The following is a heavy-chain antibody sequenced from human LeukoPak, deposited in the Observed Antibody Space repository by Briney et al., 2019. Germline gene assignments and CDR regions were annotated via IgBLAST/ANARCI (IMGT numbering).Heavy chain of an antibody. D-gene: IGHD6-19*01. CDR1: GYTFTSYY. J-gene: IGHJ4*02. V-gene: IGHV1-46*01. Sequence: ASVKVSCKASGYTFTSYYMHWVRRAPGQGLEWMGIINPSGGSTSYAQKFQGRVTMTRDTSTSTVYMELSSLRSEDTAVYYCARASSGWSFSYYFDYWGQGTLVTVSS. CDR3: ARASSGWSFSYYFDY. CDR2: INPSGGST.